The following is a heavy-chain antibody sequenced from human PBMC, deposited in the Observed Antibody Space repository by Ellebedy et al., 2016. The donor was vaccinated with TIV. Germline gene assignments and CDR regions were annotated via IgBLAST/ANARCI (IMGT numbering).Heavy chain of an antibody. CDR2: IYYSGST. CDR1: GASISSSSYY. J-gene: IGHJ2*01. D-gene: IGHD2-21*01. CDR3: AWSYCGGDCYYGGNWYFDL. V-gene: IGHV4-39*01. Sequence: SETLSLXCTVSGASISSSSYYWGWIRQPPGKGLEWIGSIYYSGSTYYNPSLKSRVTISVDTSKNQFSLKLSSVTAADTAVYYCAWSYCGGDCYYGGNWYFDLWGRGTLVTVSS.